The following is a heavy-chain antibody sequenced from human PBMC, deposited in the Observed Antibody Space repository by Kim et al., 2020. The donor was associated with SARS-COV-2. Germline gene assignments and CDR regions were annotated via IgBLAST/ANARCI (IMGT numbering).Heavy chain of an antibody. J-gene: IGHJ6*02. D-gene: IGHD3-22*01. CDR1: GYTFTSYG. CDR3: ARTYYYDSSGYYEIYYYYYGMDV. CDR2: ISAYNGNT. Sequence: ASVKVSCKASGYTFTSYGISWVRQAPGQGLEWMGWISAYNGNTNYAQKLQGRVTMTTDTSTSTAYMELRSLRSDDTAVYYYARTYYYDSSGYYEIYYYYYGMDVWGQGTTVTVSS. V-gene: IGHV1-18*01.